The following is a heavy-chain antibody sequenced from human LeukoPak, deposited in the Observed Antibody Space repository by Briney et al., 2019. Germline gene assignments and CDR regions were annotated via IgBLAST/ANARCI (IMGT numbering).Heavy chain of an antibody. V-gene: IGHV3-11*01. D-gene: IGHD6-13*01. CDR3: ARFQYSSSWPYYCFAMDV. CDR2: ISSSGSSV. J-gene: IGHJ6*02. CDR1: GFTFSDYY. Sequence: SGGSLRLSCAASGFTFSDYYMTWIRQAPGKGLGWVSYISSSGSSVYYADSVKGRFTISRDNAKNSLYLQMNSLRAEDTAVYYCARFQYSSSWPYYCFAMDVWGQGTTVTVSS.